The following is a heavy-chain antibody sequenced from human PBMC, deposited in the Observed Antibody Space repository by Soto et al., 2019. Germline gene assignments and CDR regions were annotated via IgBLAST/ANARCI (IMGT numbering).Heavy chain of an antibody. CDR1: GGTFSSYA. Sequence: GASVKVSCKASGGTFSSYAISWVRQAPGQGLEWMGGIIPIFGTANYAQKFQGRVTITADESTSTAYMELSSLRSEDTAVYYCARGASATVVTPLKYYFDYWGQGTLVTVSS. D-gene: IGHD4-17*01. J-gene: IGHJ4*02. V-gene: IGHV1-69*13. CDR3: ARGASATVVTPLKYYFDY. CDR2: IIPIFGTA.